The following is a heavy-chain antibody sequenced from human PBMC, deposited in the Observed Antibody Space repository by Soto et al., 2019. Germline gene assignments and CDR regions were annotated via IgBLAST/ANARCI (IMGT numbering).Heavy chain of an antibody. D-gene: IGHD6-25*01. CDR2: IYTSGST. V-gene: IGHV4-4*07. CDR1: GGSISSYY. CDR3: ARDVGAAAAPSWFDY. Sequence: SETLSLTCIVSGGSISSYYWSWIRQPAGKGLEWIGRIYTSGSTNYNPSLKSRVTMSVDTSKNQFSLKLSSVTAADTAVYYCARDVGAAAAPSWFDYWGQGTLVTVSS. J-gene: IGHJ4*02.